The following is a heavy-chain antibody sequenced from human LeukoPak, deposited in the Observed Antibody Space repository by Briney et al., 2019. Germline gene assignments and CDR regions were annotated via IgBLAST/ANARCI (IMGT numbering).Heavy chain of an antibody. CDR1: GYSISSDYY. D-gene: IGHD6-13*01. J-gene: IGHJ3*02. CDR3: ARRKQQPNGGGAFDI. V-gene: IGHV4-38-2*01. CDR2: IYHRGNT. Sequence: SETLSLTCAVSGYSISSDYYWGWIRQPPGKGLEWIGTIYHRGNTYYNPSLKSRVTISVDTSKNQFSLKLSSVTAADTAVYYCARRKQQPNGGGAFDIWGQGTMVTVSS.